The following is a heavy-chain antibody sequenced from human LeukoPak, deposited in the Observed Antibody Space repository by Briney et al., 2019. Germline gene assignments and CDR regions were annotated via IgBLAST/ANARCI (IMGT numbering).Heavy chain of an antibody. CDR2: VNGAGSST. J-gene: IGHJ1*01. Sequence: GGSLRLSCAASGFTFSSHWMHWVRQAPGKGLVWVSRVNGAGSSTSYADSVKGRFTVSRDNAKNTLNLQMNSLRAEDTAVYYCARDLFFSDAGYSSGWRAEYFHHWGQGTLVTVSS. D-gene: IGHD6-19*01. CDR3: ARDLFFSDAGYSSGWRAEYFHH. CDR1: GFTFSSHW. V-gene: IGHV3-74*01.